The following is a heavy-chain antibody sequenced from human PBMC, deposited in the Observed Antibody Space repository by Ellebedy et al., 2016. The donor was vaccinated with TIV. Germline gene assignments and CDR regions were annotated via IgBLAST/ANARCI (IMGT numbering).Heavy chain of an antibody. V-gene: IGHV3-48*02. CDR1: DFSFSTYG. CDR3: ARQFAY. D-gene: IGHD2-21*01. Sequence: GGSLRLXXAASDFSFSTYGMHWVRQAPGKGLEWVSYISSSGTGTYYADSVKGRFSISRDNAKNSLYLQMNSLRDEDTAVYYCARQFAYWGQGTLVTVSS. CDR2: ISSSGTGT. J-gene: IGHJ4*02.